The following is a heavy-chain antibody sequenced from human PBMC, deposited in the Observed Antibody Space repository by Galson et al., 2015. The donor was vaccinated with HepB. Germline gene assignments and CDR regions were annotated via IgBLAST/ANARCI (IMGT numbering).Heavy chain of an antibody. J-gene: IGHJ3*02. CDR2: ISYDGNNK. V-gene: IGHV3-30*18. CDR3: AKEHSPRGDDGFDI. Sequence: SLRLSCAASGLTFSSYGMHWVRQAPGKGLEWVAVISYDGNNKYYADSLKGRFTISRDNSKNTLYLQMNSLRVEDTAVYYCAKEHSPRGDDGFDIWGQGTMVTLAS. CDR1: GLTFSSYG. D-gene: IGHD3-16*01.